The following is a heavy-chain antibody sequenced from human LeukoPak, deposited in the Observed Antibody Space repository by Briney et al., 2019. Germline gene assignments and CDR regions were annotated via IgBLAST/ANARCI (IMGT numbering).Heavy chain of an antibody. CDR1: GFTFSSYG. CDR2: MWYDGSNK. D-gene: IGHD5-24*01. J-gene: IGHJ4*02. CDR3: AREGRWLQFRSFDY. Sequence: PGGPLRLSCAASGFTFSSYGMHWVRQAPGKGLEWVAVMWYDGSNKYYADSVKGRFTISRDNSKNTLYLQMNSLRAEDTAVYYCAREGRWLQFRSFDYWGQGALVTVSS. V-gene: IGHV3-33*01.